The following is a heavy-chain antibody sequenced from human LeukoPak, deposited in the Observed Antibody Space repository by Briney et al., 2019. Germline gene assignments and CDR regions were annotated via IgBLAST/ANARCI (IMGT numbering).Heavy chain of an antibody. D-gene: IGHD1-26*01. CDR3: AKDGGSYYYFDY. CDR1: GFTFSSYA. Sequence: GGSLRLSCAASGFTFSSYAMSWVRQAPGKGLEWVSAISGSGGSTYYADSVKGRFTISRDDSKNTLYLQMNSLRAEDTAVYYCAKDGGSYYYFDYWGQGTLVTVSS. V-gene: IGHV3-23*01. J-gene: IGHJ4*02. CDR2: ISGSGGST.